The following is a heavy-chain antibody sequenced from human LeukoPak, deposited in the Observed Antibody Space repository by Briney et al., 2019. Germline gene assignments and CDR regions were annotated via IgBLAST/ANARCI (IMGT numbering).Heavy chain of an antibody. V-gene: IGHV1-18*01. Sequence: GASVKVSCKASGYTFTSYGISWVRQAPGQGLEWMGWISGYNGKTNYAQELQGRVTMTTDTSTSTAYMELRSLRSDDTAVYYCARDTGIAVAGTGDFDYWGQGTLVTVSS. CDR3: ARDTGIAVAGTGDFDY. CDR2: ISGYNGKT. CDR1: GYTFTSYG. D-gene: IGHD6-13*01. J-gene: IGHJ4*02.